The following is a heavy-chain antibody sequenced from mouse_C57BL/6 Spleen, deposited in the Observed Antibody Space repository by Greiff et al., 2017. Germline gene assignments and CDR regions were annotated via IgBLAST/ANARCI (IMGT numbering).Heavy chain of an antibody. D-gene: IGHD1-1*02. CDR1: GYAFTNYL. V-gene: IGHV1-54*01. CDR2: INPGSGDT. CDR3: AVRGGEFDY. J-gene: IGHJ2*01. Sequence: VQRVESGAELVRPGASVKVSCKASGYAFTNYLIEWVKQRPGQGLEWIGVINPGSGDTNYNEKFKGKATLTADKSSSTAYMQLSSLTSEDSAVYFCAVRGGEFDYWGQGTTLTVSS.